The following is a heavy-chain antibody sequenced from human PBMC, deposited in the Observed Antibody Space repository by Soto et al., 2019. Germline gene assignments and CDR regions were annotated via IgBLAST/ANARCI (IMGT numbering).Heavy chain of an antibody. CDR2: ISYDGSNK. CDR3: AKVRIQLWIIDY. J-gene: IGHJ4*02. Sequence: GGSLRLSCAASGFTFSSYGMHWVRQAPGKGLEWVAVISYDGSNKYYADSVKGRFTISRDNSKNTLYLQMNSLRAEDTAVYYCAKVRIQLWIIDYWGQGSLVPVSS. CDR1: GFTFSSYG. V-gene: IGHV3-30*18. D-gene: IGHD5-18*01.